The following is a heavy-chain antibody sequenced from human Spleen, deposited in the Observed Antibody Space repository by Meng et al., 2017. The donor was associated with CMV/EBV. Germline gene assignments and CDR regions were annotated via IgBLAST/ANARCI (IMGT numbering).Heavy chain of an antibody. J-gene: IGHJ4*02. CDR3: AQSRCLEWAIEYYFDY. Sequence: SGPTLVTPTQTLTLTCTFSGFSLSTAEMCVSWVRQPQGRALEWLALIDWDDEKYYSTTLKTRLTISKDTSKNQVVLTSTNVDPVDTAAYYYAQSRCLEWAIEYYFDYWGQGTLVTVSS. V-gene: IGHV2-70*18. CDR1: GFSLSTAEMC. D-gene: IGHD3-3*01. CDR2: IDWDDEK.